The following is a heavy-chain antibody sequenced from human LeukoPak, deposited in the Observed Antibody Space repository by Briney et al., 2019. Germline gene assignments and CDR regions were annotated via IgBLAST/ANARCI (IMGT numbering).Heavy chain of an antibody. D-gene: IGHD5-18*01. CDR3: TLSYGRGFNYYYGMDV. Sequence: PGGSLRLSCEASGFTFSSYDMHWVRQVTGRGLEWVSSIDSVSNTYYPGSVKGRFTISRENAKNPVYLQMNSLRAGDTAVYYCTLSYGRGFNYYYGMDVWGQGTTVTVSS. CDR2: IDSVSNT. V-gene: IGHV3-13*01. J-gene: IGHJ6*02. CDR1: GFTFSSYD.